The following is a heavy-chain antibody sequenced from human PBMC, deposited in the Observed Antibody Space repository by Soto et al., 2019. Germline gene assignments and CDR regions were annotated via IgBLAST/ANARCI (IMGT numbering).Heavy chain of an antibody. CDR3: ARVGYSSRSGSSGFDV. CDR2: INPSGGSR. CDR1: GYTFTGHK. J-gene: IGHJ6*04. V-gene: IGHV1-46*03. Sequence: SVKVTCEDCGYTFTGHKMHLLRQAPGQGLEWMGWINPSGGSRSYAQKFQGRVTMARDTSTSTVYMELSSLTSEDTAVYYCARVGYSSRSGSSGFDVWGKRTTVTVSS. D-gene: IGHD6-13*01.